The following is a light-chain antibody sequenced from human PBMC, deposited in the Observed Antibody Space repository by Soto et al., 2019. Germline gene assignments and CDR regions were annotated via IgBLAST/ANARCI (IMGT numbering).Light chain of an antibody. V-gene: IGKV3-20*01. Sequence: IVLTHSPCTLSLSPLGRATLSCRASQIVSNNYLSWYQQKPGQAPSLLIFCASNRAPDIPDRFSGSGSGTDFTHTISRLEPEDFAVDFCQQYGSSVKTFGQGTKVDI. CDR2: CAS. CDR1: QIVSNNY. CDR3: QQYGSSVKT. J-gene: IGKJ1*01.